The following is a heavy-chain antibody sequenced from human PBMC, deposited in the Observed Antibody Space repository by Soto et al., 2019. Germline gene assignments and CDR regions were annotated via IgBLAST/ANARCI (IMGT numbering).Heavy chain of an antibody. CDR2: VGATAYNT. D-gene: IGHD3-22*01. J-gene: IGHJ3*02. CDR1: GFFFSSYA. Sequence: SLRLSCAASGFFFSSYAMCWVRQAPGKGLEWVSTVGATAYNTYHADSVKGRFIISRDNSESTLYLQMNSLRAGDPAVYYCATNSYDSGRAAFDIWGQGTMVTVSS. CDR3: ATNSYDSGRAAFDI. V-gene: IGHV3-23*01.